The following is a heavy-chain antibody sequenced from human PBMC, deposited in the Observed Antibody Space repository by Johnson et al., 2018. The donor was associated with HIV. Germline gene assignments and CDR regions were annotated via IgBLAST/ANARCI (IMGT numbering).Heavy chain of an antibody. CDR2: ISYDGSNK. Sequence: QVQLVESGGGVVQPGRSLRLSCAASGFTFSSYAMHWVRQAPGKGLEWVAVISYDGSNKYYADSVKGRFTISRDNSKNTLFLQMNSLGPEDTAVYYCAKDREYGLAWGWALDNWGQGTMVTVSS. D-gene: IGHD2/OR15-2a*01. J-gene: IGHJ3*02. V-gene: IGHV3-30-3*01. CDR1: GFTFSSYA. CDR3: AKDREYGLAWGWALDN.